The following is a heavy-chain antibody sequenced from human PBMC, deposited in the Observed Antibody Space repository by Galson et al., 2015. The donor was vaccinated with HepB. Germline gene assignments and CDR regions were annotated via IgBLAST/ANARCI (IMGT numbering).Heavy chain of an antibody. CDR1: GYTFTGYY. V-gene: IGHV1-2*02. CDR2: INPNSGGT. Sequence: SVKVSCKASGYTFTGYYMHWVRQAPGQGLEWMGWINPNSGGTNYAQKFQGRVTMTRDTSISTAYMELSRLRSDDTAVYYCARASSYPYSSSWDFDYWGQGTLVTVSS. J-gene: IGHJ4*02. CDR3: ARASSYPYSSSWDFDY. D-gene: IGHD6-13*01.